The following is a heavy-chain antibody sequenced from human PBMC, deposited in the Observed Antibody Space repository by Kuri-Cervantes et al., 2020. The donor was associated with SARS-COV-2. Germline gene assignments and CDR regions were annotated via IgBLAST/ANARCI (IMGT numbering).Heavy chain of an antibody. CDR3: ARIRDERHYYDSSGPNLAHYFDY. CDR1: GFSLNTSGMC. D-gene: IGHD3-22*01. V-gene: IGHV2-70*11. Sequence: SGPTLVKPTQTLTLTCTFSGFSLNTSGMCVSWIRQPPGKALEWLARIDWDDDKYYSTSLRTRLTISKDTSKDQVVLTMTNMDPVDTATYYCARIRDERHYYDSSGPNLAHYFDYWGQGTLVTVSS. J-gene: IGHJ4*02. CDR2: IDWDDDK.